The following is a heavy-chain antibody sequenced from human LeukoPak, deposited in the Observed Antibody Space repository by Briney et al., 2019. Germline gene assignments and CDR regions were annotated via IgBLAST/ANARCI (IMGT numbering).Heavy chain of an antibody. J-gene: IGHJ5*02. CDR1: GGSISSGSYY. CDR3: ARDIPGGGYYDRYNWFDP. Sequence: PSQTLSLTCTVSGGSISSGSYYWSWIRQPAGKGLEWIGRIYTSGSTNYNPSLKSRVTISVDTSKNQFSLKLSSVTAADTAVYYCARDIPGGGYYDRYNWFDPWGQGTLVTVS. CDR2: IYTSGST. V-gene: IGHV4-61*02. D-gene: IGHD3-10*02.